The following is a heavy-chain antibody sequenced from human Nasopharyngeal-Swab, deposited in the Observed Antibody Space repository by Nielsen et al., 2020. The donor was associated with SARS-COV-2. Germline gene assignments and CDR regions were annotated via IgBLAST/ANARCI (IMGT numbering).Heavy chain of an antibody. CDR1: GYTLSNYG. CDR3: AREIFSGYCSGTRCYGVIYYGMDV. D-gene: IGHD2-15*01. Sequence: ASVKVSCKASGYTLSNYGISWVRQTPGQGLVWMGWISVYNGDTNYAQKFQGRVTMTIDTSTSTAYMELRSLRPDDTAVYFCAREIFSGYCSGTRCYGVIYYGMDVWGQGTTVTVSS. V-gene: IGHV1-18*01. CDR2: ISVYNGDT. J-gene: IGHJ6*02.